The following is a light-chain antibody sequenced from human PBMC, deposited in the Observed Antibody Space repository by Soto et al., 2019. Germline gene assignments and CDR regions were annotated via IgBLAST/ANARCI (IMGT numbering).Light chain of an antibody. CDR1: QSVSSN. CDR3: QQYNNWTPMYT. CDR2: GAS. J-gene: IGKJ2*01. Sequence: EIVMTQSPATLYVSPGDRATLSCRASQSVSSNLAWYQQKPGQAPRLLIYGASTWATGIPARFSGSGSGTELNLTISSLQSEDYAVYYCQQYNNWTPMYTFGQGTKLEIK. V-gene: IGKV3-15*01.